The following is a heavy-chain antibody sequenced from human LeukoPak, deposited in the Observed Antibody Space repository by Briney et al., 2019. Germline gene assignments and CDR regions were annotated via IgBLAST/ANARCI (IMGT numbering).Heavy chain of an antibody. J-gene: IGHJ4*02. V-gene: IGHV1-69*06. CDR3: ARSTANWNYFDY. Sequence: GASVKVPCKASGGTFSSYAISWVRQAPGQGLKWMGGIIPIFGTANYAQKFQGRVTITADKSTSTAYMELSSLRSEDTAVYYCARSTANWNYFDYWGQGTLVTVSS. CDR2: IIPIFGTA. D-gene: IGHD1-1*01. CDR1: GGTFSSYA.